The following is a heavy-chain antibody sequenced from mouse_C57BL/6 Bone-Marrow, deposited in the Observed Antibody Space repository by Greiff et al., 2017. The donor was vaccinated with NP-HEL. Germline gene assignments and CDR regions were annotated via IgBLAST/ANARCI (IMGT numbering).Heavy chain of an antibody. V-gene: IGHV5-9*01. CDR2: LSGGGGNT. D-gene: IGHD2-3*01. CDR1: GFTFSSYT. J-gene: IGHJ1*03. Sequence: EVKLVESGGGLVKPGGSLKLSCAASGFTFSSYTMSWVRQTPEKRLEWVATLSGGGGNTYYPDSVKGRFTISRDNAKNTLYLQMSSLRSEDTALYYCARHEGGYFYWYFDVWGTGTTVTVSS. CDR3: ARHEGGYFYWYFDV.